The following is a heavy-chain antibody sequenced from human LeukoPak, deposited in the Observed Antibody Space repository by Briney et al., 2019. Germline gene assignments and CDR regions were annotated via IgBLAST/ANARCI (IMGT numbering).Heavy chain of an antibody. D-gene: IGHD3-9*01. Sequence: SETLSLTCTVSGGSVSSTEFYWGWIRQPPGKGLQWIGNIYYTGSTYYNPSLNSRVTMSVDTSQNQISLKMTSVTAADTAVYYCARLSKGRYFDHIFDYWGQGTLVTVSS. CDR3: ARLSKGRYFDHIFDY. CDR2: IYYTGST. V-gene: IGHV4-39*01. J-gene: IGHJ4*02. CDR1: GGSVSSTEFY.